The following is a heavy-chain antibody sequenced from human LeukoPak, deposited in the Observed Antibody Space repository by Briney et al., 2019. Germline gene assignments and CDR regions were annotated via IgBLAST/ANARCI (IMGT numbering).Heavy chain of an antibody. CDR2: IYYSGST. J-gene: IGHJ5*02. D-gene: IGHD3-10*01. V-gene: IGHV4-59*01. Sequence: PSETLSLTCTVSGGSISSYYWSWIRQPPGKGLEWIGYIYYSGSTNYNPSLKSRVTISVDTSKNQFSLKLSSVTAADTAVYYCARGGGFGELLYHWGQGTLVTVSS. CDR3: ARGGGFGELLYH. CDR1: GGSISSYY.